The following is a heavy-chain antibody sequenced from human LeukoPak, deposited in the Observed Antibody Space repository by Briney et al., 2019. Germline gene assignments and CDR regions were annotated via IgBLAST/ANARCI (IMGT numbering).Heavy chain of an antibody. CDR2: IRGSGGST. D-gene: IGHD6-13*01. Sequence: PGGSLRLSCAASGFSFSNYAMSWVRQAPGKGLEWVSAIRGSGGSTYYADSVKGRFTISRDNSKNTVFLQMNSLRVEDTAIYYCAKGRSSWSTSDFDIWGQGTMVTVSS. J-gene: IGHJ3*02. CDR1: GFSFSNYA. CDR3: AKGRSSWSTSDFDI. V-gene: IGHV3-23*01.